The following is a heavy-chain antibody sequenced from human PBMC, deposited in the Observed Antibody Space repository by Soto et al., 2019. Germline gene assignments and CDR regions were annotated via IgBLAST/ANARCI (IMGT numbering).Heavy chain of an antibody. V-gene: IGHV3-30*18. CDR3: VKRSEWLVTWDFDY. Sequence: QVHLVESGGGVVQPGTSLRLSCSASGFTFSGYGVHWVRQAPGKGLEWVATISYDAIATYYSDSVKGRFTISRHNSKNTLFLQKSSLRTEDTGMYYCVKRSEWLVTWDFDYWGQGTLVTVSS. J-gene: IGHJ4*02. CDR2: ISYDAIAT. D-gene: IGHD6-19*01. CDR1: GFTFSGYG.